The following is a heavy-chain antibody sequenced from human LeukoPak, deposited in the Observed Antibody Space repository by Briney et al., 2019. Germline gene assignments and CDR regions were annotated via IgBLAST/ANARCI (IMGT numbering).Heavy chain of an antibody. J-gene: IGHJ4*02. CDR3: AKAAEYYDTLTGAYYFDY. Sequence: GGSLRLSCAASGFTFSSYSMNWVRQAPGKGLEWVSSISSSSSYIYYADSVKGRFTISRDNAKNSLYLQMNSLRAEDTAVYYCAKAAEYYDTLTGAYYFDYWGQGTLVTVSS. CDR2: ISSSSSYI. CDR1: GFTFSSYS. V-gene: IGHV3-21*01. D-gene: IGHD3-9*01.